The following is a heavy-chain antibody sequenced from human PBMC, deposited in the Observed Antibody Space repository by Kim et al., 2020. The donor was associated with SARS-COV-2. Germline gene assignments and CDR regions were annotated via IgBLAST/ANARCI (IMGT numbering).Heavy chain of an antibody. CDR1: GGSISSYY. CDR3: ARGSLSLAVAGPDAFDI. Sequence: SETLSLTCTVSGGSISSYYWSWIRQPPGKGLEWIGYIYYSGSTNYNPSLKSRVTISVDTSKNQFSLKLSSVTAADTAVYYCARGSLSLAVAGPDAFDIWGQGTMVTVSS. V-gene: IGHV4-59*01. D-gene: IGHD6-19*01. CDR2: IYYSGST. J-gene: IGHJ3*02.